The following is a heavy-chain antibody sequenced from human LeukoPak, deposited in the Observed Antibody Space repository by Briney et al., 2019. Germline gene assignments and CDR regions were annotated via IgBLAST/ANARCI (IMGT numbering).Heavy chain of an antibody. D-gene: IGHD6-19*01. J-gene: IGHJ4*02. CDR1: GGSISSGSYY. CDR3: ARRVAVDYFDY. V-gene: IGHV4-61*02. CDR2: IYTSGST. Sequence: SETLSLTCTVSGGSISSGSYYWSWIRQPAGKGLEWIGRIYTSGSTNYNPSPKSRVTISVDTSKNQFSLKLSSVTAADTAVYYCARRVAVDYFDYWGQGTLVTVSS.